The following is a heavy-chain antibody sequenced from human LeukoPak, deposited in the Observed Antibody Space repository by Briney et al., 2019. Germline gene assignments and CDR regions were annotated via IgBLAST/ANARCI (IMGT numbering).Heavy chain of an antibody. D-gene: IGHD2-8*01. Sequence: ASVKVSCKASGYTFTSYGISWVRQAPGQGLEWMGGIIPIFGTANYAQKFQGRVTITADESTSTAYMELSSLRSEDTAVYYCARDKQSVCTNGVCYTRYYYGMDVWGQGTTVTVSS. CDR1: GYTFTSYG. CDR3: ARDKQSVCTNGVCYTRYYYGMDV. J-gene: IGHJ6*02. CDR2: IIPIFGTA. V-gene: IGHV1-69*13.